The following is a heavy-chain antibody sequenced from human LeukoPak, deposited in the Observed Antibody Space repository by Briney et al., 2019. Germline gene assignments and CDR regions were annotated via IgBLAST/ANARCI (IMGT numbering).Heavy chain of an antibody. CDR1: GGTFSSYA. D-gene: IGHD3-22*01. V-gene: IGHV1-18*01. Sequence: ASVKVSCKASGGTFSSYAISWVRQAPGQGLEWMGGISAYNGNTNYEQKLQGRVTMTTDTSTSTAYMELRSLRSDDTAVYYCASLKNSYDSSGYLVTDAFDIWGQGTMVTVSS. J-gene: IGHJ3*02. CDR2: ISAYNGNT. CDR3: ASLKNSYDSSGYLVTDAFDI.